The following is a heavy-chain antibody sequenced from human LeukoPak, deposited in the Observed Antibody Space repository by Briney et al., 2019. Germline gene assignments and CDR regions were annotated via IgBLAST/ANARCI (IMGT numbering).Heavy chain of an antibody. D-gene: IGHD1-7*01. CDR1: GGSFSGYY. J-gene: IGHJ4*02. V-gene: IGHV4-34*01. Sequence: SETLSLTCAVYGGSFSGYYWSWIRQPPGKGLEWIGEINHSGSTNYNPSLKSRVTISVDTSKNQFSLKLSSVTAADTAVYYCARASITGTTLSFDYWGQGTPVTVSS. CDR2: INHSGST. CDR3: ARASITGTTLSFDY.